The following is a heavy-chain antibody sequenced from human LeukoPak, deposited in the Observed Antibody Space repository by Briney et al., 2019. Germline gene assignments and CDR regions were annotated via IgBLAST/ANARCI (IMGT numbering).Heavy chain of an antibody. CDR2: MNPNSGNT. CDR3: ARGPYYYDSSGYYYGSGRRDAFDI. D-gene: IGHD3-22*01. J-gene: IGHJ3*02. CDR1: GYTFTSYD. Sequence: VASVKVSCKASGYTFTSYDINWVRQATGQGLEWMGWMNPNSGNTGYAQKFQGRVTMTRNTSISTAYMELSSLRSEDTAVYYCARGPYYYDSSGYYYGSGRRDAFDIWGQGTMVTVSS. V-gene: IGHV1-8*01.